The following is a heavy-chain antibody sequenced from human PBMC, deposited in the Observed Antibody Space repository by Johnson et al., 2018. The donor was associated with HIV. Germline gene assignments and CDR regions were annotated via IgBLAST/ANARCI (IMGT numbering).Heavy chain of an antibody. D-gene: IGHD2-15*01. J-gene: IGHJ3*02. CDR1: GFTFSNAW. CDR2: ISYDGSIK. CDR3: AREIAVAEAATLTSGILDI. Sequence: QVQLVESGGGLVKPGGSLRLSCAASGFTFSNAWMSWVRQAPGQGLEWVAVISYDGSIKNYADSVKGRFTISRDNSKNTLNLQMSSLRAEDTAVYYCAREIAVAEAATLTSGILDIWGQGTMVTVSS. V-gene: IGHV3-30-3*01.